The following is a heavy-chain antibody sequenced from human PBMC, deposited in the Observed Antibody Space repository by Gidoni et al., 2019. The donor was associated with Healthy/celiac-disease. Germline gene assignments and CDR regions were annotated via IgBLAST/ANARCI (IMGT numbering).Heavy chain of an antibody. J-gene: IGHJ4*02. V-gene: IGHV3-21*01. CDR3: ARDLGIAVAGSYFDY. Sequence: GLEWVSSISSSGSTIYYADSVKGRFTISRDNAKNSLYLQMNSLRAEDTAVYYCARDLGIAVAGSYFDYWGQGTLVTVSS. CDR2: ISSSGSTI. D-gene: IGHD6-19*01.